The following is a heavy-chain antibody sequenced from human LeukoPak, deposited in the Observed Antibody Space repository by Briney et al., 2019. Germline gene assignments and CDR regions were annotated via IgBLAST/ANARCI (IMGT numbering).Heavy chain of an antibody. CDR3: AKERIGGDGDSSGMDV. CDR2: ISGSGGST. D-gene: IGHD6-19*01. CDR1: GFTFSSYA. J-gene: IGHJ6*02. Sequence: GGSLRLSCAASGFTFSSYAMSWVRQAPGKGLEWVSAISGSGGSTYYADSVKGRFTISRDNSKNTLYLQMNSLRAEDTAVYYCAKERIGGDGDSSGMDVWGQGTTVTVSS. V-gene: IGHV3-23*01.